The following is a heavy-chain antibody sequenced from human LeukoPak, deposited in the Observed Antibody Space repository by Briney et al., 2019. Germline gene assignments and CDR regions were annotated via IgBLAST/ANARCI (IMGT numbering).Heavy chain of an antibody. CDR3: ASDSYSPEYFQH. CDR2: IYSGGST. V-gene: IGHV3-66*01. CDR1: GLSVSNNY. D-gene: IGHD2-15*01. Sequence: GGSLRLSCAASGLSVSNNYMSWVRQAPGKGLEWVSVIYSGGSTFYADSVKGRFTISRDNSKNTLYLQMNSLRAEDTAVYYCASDSYSPEYFQHWGQGTLVTVSS. J-gene: IGHJ1*01.